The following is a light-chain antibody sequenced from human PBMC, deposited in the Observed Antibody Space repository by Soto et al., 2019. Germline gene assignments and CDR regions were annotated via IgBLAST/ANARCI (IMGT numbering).Light chain of an antibody. Sequence: QSALTQPASVSGSPGQSITISCTGTSSDVGGYNYVSWYQQYPGKAPKLMIYDVTNRPSGVSNRFSGSKSGSTASLTISGLPAEDEADYYCSSYTTSGTLVVFGGGTKVTVL. CDR2: DVT. J-gene: IGLJ2*01. CDR3: SSYTTSGTLVV. CDR1: SSDVGGYNY. V-gene: IGLV2-14*01.